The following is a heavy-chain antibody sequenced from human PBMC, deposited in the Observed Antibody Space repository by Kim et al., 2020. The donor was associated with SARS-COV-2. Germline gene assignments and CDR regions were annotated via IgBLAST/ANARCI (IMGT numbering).Heavy chain of an antibody. Sequence: STDSNRSLKREVTISVDTSKNQFALKLSSVTAADTAVYYCARLSEGAFDIWGQGTMVTVSS. V-gene: IGHV4-39*01. CDR3: ARLSEGAFDI. CDR2: ST. J-gene: IGHJ3*02.